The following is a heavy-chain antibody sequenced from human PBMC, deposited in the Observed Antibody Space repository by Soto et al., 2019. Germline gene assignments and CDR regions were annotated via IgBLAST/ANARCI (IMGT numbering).Heavy chain of an antibody. V-gene: IGHV3-23*01. CDR2: ISGSGGST. D-gene: IGHD6-19*01. CDR3: VKAVADIHYYYYMDV. Sequence: GGSLRLSCAASGFTFSSYAMSWVRQAPGKGLEWVSAISGSGGSTYYADSVKGRFTISRDNSKNTLYLQMNSLRAEDTAVYYCVKAVADIHYYYYMDVWGKGTTVTVSS. J-gene: IGHJ6*03. CDR1: GFTFSSYA.